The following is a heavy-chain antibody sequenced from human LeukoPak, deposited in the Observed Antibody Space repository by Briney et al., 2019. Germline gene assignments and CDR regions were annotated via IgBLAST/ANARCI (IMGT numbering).Heavy chain of an antibody. Sequence: GGSLRLSCAASGFTFSSYGMHWVRQAPGKGLEWVAVIWYDGSNKYYADSVKGRFTISRDNSKNTLYLQMYSLRAEDTAVYYCAKVDSSSSRGSFDPWGQGTLVTVSS. D-gene: IGHD6-6*01. V-gene: IGHV3-33*06. CDR2: IWYDGSNK. CDR1: GFTFSSYG. CDR3: AKVDSSSSRGSFDP. J-gene: IGHJ5*02.